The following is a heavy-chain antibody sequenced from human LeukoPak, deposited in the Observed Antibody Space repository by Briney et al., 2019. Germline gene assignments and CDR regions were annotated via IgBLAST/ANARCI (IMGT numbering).Heavy chain of an antibody. J-gene: IGHJ2*01. D-gene: IGHD1-26*01. V-gene: IGHV1-46*01. CDR2: INPSGGST. CDR3: ARDLGGSTYWYFDL. CDR1: GYTFTSYY. Sequence: ASVKVSCKASGYTFTSYYMHWVRQAPGQGLEWMGIINPSGGSTSYAQKFQGRVTITADKSTSTAYMELSSLRSEDTAVYYCARDLGGSTYWYFDLWGRGTLVTVSS.